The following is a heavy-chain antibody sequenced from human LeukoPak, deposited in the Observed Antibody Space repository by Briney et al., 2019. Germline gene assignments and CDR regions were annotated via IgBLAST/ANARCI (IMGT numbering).Heavy chain of an antibody. Sequence: GGSLRLSCTASGFNFSSYAMTWVRQAPGKGLEWVSAISGSGGSTYYADSVKGRFTISRDQSNNTLYLQMDSLRAEDTAVYFCAKSYGSGSFYNEGLYFDYWGRGALVTVSS. V-gene: IGHV3-23*01. CDR1: GFNFSSYA. CDR3: AKSYGSGSFYNEGLYFDY. CDR2: ISGSGGST. D-gene: IGHD3-10*01. J-gene: IGHJ4*02.